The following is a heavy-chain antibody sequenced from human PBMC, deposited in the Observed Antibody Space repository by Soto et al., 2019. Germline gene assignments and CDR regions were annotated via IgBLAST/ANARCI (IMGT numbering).Heavy chain of an antibody. CDR1: GFSLTTSGVG. CDR2: IYWDDDK. V-gene: IGHV2-5*02. CDR3: AHADSNSYFDY. D-gene: IGHD4-4*01. J-gene: IGHJ4*02. Sequence: QITLKESGPTLVKPTQTLTLTCTFSGFSLTTSGVGVGWIRQPPGKALEWLALIYWDDDKRYSPSLKSRLTXTXXTSKNQVVLTMTNMDPVDTATYYCAHADSNSYFDYWGQGTLVTVSS.